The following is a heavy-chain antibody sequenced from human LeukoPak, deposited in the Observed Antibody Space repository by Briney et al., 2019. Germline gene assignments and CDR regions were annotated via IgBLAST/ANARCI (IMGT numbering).Heavy chain of an antibody. CDR1: GGSISSGGYS. D-gene: IGHD2-15*01. V-gene: IGHV4-30-2*01. CDR3: ARYCSGGSCNNWFDP. Sequence: SETLSLTCAVSGGSISSGGYSWSWIRQPPGRGLEWIGYIYHSGSTYYNPSLKSRVTISVDRSKNQFSLKLSSVTAADTAVYYCARYCSGGSCNNWFDPWGQGTLVTVSS. J-gene: IGHJ5*02. CDR2: IYHSGST.